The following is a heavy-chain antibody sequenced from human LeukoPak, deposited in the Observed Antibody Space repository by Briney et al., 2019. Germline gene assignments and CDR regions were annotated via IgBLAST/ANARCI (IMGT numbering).Heavy chain of an antibody. D-gene: IGHD3-22*01. CDR3: ARGPIYYDSSGYMDY. V-gene: IGHV3-53*01. CDR1: GFTVSSNY. Sequence: GGSLRLSCAASGFTVSSNYMSWVRQAPGKGLEWVSVIYSGGSTYYADSVKGRFTISRDNSKNTLYLQMNSLRAEDTAVYYCARGPIYYDSSGYMDYWGQGTLVTVSS. J-gene: IGHJ4*02. CDR2: IYSGGST.